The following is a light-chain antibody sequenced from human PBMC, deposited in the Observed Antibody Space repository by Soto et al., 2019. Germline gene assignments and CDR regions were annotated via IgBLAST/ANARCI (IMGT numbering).Light chain of an antibody. Sequence: DIQMTQSPASLSASVGDRVTMTCRASRSISRYLSWYQQKPGKAPNLLIFDTSTLQSGVPSRFSGSGSGTEFTLTISSLQPDDFAIYYCQHYNSYPWTFGQGTKVDIK. CDR2: DTS. CDR3: QHYNSYPWT. CDR1: RSISRY. J-gene: IGKJ1*01. V-gene: IGKV1-9*01.